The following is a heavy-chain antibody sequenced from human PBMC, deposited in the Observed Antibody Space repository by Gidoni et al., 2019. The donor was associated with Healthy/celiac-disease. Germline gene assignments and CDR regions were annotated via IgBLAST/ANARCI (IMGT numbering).Heavy chain of an antibody. J-gene: IGHJ4*02. CDR2: INHSGST. CDR1: GGSFSGYY. CDR3: ARGPHHCSSTSCYSDY. D-gene: IGHD2-2*01. V-gene: IGHV4-34*01. Sequence: QVQLQQWGAGLLKPSETLSLTCAVYGGSFSGYYWSWIRQPPGKGLEWIGEINHSGSTNYNPSLKSRDTISVDTSKNQFSLKLSSVTAADTAVYYCARGPHHCSSTSCYSDYWGQGTLVTVSS.